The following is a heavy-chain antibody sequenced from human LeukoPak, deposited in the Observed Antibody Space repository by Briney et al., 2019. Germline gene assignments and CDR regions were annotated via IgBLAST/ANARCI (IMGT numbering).Heavy chain of an antibody. CDR3: ARQLYSSGSYFAPMDV. CDR2: IYYSGST. D-gene: IGHD3-10*01. CDR1: GGSISSSSYY. Sequence: SETLSLTCTVSGGSISSSSYYCGWIRQPPGKWLEWIGSIYYSGSTYYNPSLKSRVTISVDTSKNQFSLKLSSVTAADTAVYYCARQLYSSGSYFAPMDVWGKGTTVTISS. V-gene: IGHV4-39*01. J-gene: IGHJ6*03.